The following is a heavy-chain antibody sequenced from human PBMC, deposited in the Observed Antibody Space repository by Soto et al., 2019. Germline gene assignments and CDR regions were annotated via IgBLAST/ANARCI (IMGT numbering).Heavy chain of an antibody. CDR2: ISSNGGST. D-gene: IGHD4-17*01. J-gene: IGHJ4*02. Sequence: GGSLRLSCAASGFTFSSYAMHWVRQAPGKGLEYVSAISSNGGSTYYANSVKGRFTISRDNSKNTLYLQMGSLRAEDMAVYYCARGPGTTVTFFDYWGQGTLVTVSS. CDR1: GFTFSSYA. V-gene: IGHV3-64*01. CDR3: ARGPGTTVTFFDY.